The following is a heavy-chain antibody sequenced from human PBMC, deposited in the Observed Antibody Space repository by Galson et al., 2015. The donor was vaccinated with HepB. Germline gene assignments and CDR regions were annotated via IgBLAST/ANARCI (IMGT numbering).Heavy chain of an antibody. CDR1: GFTFSSYG. Sequence: SLRLSCAASGFTFSSYGMHWVRQAPGKGLEWVAVIWYDGSNKYYADSVKGRFTISRDNSKNTLYLQMNSLRAEDTAVYYCARGIGVGYSSGWYFSGSGSRGYFDYRGQGTMVTVSS. J-gene: IGHJ4*03. D-gene: IGHD6-19*01. CDR2: IWYDGSNK. CDR3: ARGIGVGYSSGWYFSGSGSRGYFDY. V-gene: IGHV3-33*01.